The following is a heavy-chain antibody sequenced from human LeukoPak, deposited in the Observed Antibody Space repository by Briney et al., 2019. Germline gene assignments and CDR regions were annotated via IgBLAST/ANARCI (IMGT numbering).Heavy chain of an antibody. CDR1: GFTVSDNY. CDR2: ISGGGST. J-gene: IGHJ3*02. V-gene: IGHV3-53*01. CDR3: ARGGDTIGSIRSPLDI. Sequence: GGSLRLSCAASGFTVSDNYTSWVRQAPGKGLEWVSAISGGGSTYYADSVKGRFIISRDNSKNTVYLQLNSLRAEDTAVYYCARGGDTIGSIRSPLDIWGQGTMVTVSS. D-gene: IGHD3-22*01.